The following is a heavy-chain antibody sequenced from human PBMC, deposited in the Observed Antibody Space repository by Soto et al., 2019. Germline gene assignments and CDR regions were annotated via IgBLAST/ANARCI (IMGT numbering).Heavy chain of an antibody. Sequence: EVQLVESGGGLVKPGGSLRLSCAASGLTFTRYSMNWVRQAPGKGLEWVSSISSTTNYIYYGDSMKGRFTISRDNAKNSLYLEMNILRAEDTAVYYCARESEDLTSNFDYLGQGTLVTVSS. CDR3: ARESEDLTSNFDY. V-gene: IGHV3-21*06. CDR2: ISSTTNYI. J-gene: IGHJ4*02. CDR1: GLTFTRYS.